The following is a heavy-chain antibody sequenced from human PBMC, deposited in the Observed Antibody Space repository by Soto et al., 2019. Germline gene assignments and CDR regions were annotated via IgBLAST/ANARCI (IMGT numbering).Heavy chain of an antibody. D-gene: IGHD3-3*01. CDR1: GGSVSSGSYY. CDR2: IYYSGST. Sequence: SETLSLTCPVSGGSVSSGSYYWSWIRQPPGKGLEWIGYIYYSGSTNYNPSLKSRVTISVDTSKNQFSLKLSSVTAADTAVYYCARSYDFWSGPYNWFDPWGQGTLVTVSS. V-gene: IGHV4-61*01. CDR3: ARSYDFWSGPYNWFDP. J-gene: IGHJ5*02.